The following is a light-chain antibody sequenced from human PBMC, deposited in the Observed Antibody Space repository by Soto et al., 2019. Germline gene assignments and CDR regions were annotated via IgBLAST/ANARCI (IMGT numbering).Light chain of an antibody. J-gene: IGLJ2*01. CDR2: DVS. V-gene: IGLV2-14*01. CDR1: SNDVGAFNY. CDR3: SSFTTTTTRI. Sequence: QSALTQPGSVSGSPGQSITISCTGTSNDVGAFNYVSWYQQHPGKAPKVLIYDVSSRPSGVSNRFSGSKSGSTASLTISGLQAEDEADYSCSSFTTTTTRIFGGGTRSPS.